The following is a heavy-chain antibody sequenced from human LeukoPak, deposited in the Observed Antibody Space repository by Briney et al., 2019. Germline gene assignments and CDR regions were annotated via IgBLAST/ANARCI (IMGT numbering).Heavy chain of an antibody. Sequence: ASVKVSCTASGYTFTNYGMSWVRQAPGQGLEWMGWINTNTGNPKSAQGFTERFVFSLDASVSTAYLQISSLKAEDTAVYYCARSYGAFEGDTYYYYGMDVWGQGTTVTVSS. J-gene: IGHJ6*02. CDR1: GYTFTNYG. CDR2: INTNTGNP. D-gene: IGHD2-21*02. V-gene: IGHV7-4-1*02. CDR3: ARSYGAFEGDTYYYYGMDV.